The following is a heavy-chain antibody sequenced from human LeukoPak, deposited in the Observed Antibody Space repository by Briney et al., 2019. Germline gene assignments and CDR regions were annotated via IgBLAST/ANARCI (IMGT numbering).Heavy chain of an antibody. CDR2: ISYIGST. Sequence: PSETLSLTCAVSTDSFSSHFWTWIRQSPGKGLEWIGYISYIGSTNYNPSLKSRVTISIDTSKNQFSLKLRSVTAADTAVYYCARDLVTVIKGFDVWGQGTMVSVSS. CDR3: ARDLVTVIKGFDV. D-gene: IGHD4-17*01. V-gene: IGHV4-59*11. CDR1: TDSFSSHF. J-gene: IGHJ3*01.